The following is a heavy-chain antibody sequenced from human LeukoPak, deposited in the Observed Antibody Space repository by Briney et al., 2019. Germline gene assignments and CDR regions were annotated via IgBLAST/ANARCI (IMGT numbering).Heavy chain of an antibody. V-gene: IGHV1-8*01. CDR3: ARVGYQLKEDGFDV. Sequence: APVKVSCKASGYTFFSYNIHWVRQATGHGVEWMGWVIPNSGKTGYTQKFQGRVTITRNTSISTVYLELSSLTSEDTAVYYCARVGYQLKEDGFDVWGQGTLLTVSS. J-gene: IGHJ3*01. CDR2: VIPNSGKT. D-gene: IGHD2-2*01. CDR1: GYTFFSYN.